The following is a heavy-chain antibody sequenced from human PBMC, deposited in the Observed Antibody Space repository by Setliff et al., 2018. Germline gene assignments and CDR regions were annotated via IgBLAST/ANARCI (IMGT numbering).Heavy chain of an antibody. Sequence: GASVKVSCKASGYTFTSYGFSWVRQAPGQGLEWMGRISVYNGNTNYGQKYQGRVAMTTDTSTNTVYMELRSLRSDDTAVYFCVREYSGGGRTWGQGTMVTVS. CDR3: VREYSGGGRT. CDR2: ISVYNGNT. V-gene: IGHV1-18*01. J-gene: IGHJ3*01. D-gene: IGHD1-26*01. CDR1: GYTFTSYG.